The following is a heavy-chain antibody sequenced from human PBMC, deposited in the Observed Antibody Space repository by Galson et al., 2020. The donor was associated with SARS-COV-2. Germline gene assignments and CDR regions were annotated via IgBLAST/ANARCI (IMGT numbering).Heavy chain of an antibody. Sequence: MASETLSLTCTVSGGSIISGAYYWNWIRQPAGKGLEWIGRIYTTTGGTTYNPSLQSRVTISVDTSKNQFSLRLTSVTAADTAVYYCARESRWDLYFDFWGQGTAVTVSS. CDR2: IYTTTGGT. J-gene: IGHJ4*02. CDR1: GGSIISGAYY. CDR3: ARESRWDLYFDF. V-gene: IGHV4-61*02. D-gene: IGHD1-26*01.